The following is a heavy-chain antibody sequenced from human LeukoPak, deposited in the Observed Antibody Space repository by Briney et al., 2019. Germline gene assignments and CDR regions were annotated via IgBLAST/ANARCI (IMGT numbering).Heavy chain of an antibody. CDR2: INPSGGST. J-gene: IGHJ4*02. CDR3: ASSSSSSRRGYSYGNFDY. V-gene: IGHV1-46*01. CDR1: GYTFTSYY. D-gene: IGHD5-18*01. Sequence: ASVKVSCKASGYTFTSYYMHWVRQAPGQGLEWMGIINPSGGSTSYAQKFQGRVTMTRDTSTSTVYMELSSLRSEDTAVYCCASSSSSSRRGYSYGNFDYWGQGTLVTVSS.